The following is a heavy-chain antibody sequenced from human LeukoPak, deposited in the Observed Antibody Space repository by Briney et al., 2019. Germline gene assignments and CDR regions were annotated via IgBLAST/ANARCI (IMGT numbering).Heavy chain of an antibody. CDR3: AREDDDSNGIDV. V-gene: IGHV3-74*01. Sequence: GGSLRLSCVASGFTFSNYWMHWVRQPPGKGLVWVSRIYVDGRTTNYADSVKGRFTISRDNSKNTLYLQMNSLRAEDTAVYYCAREDDDSNGIDVWGHGTTVTVSS. D-gene: IGHD4-11*01. CDR2: IYVDGRTT. J-gene: IGHJ6*02. CDR1: GFTFSNYW.